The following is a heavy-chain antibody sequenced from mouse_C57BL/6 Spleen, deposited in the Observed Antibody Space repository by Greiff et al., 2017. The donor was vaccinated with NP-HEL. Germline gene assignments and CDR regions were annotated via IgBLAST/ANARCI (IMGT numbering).Heavy chain of an antibody. CDR2: IYPSDSET. CDR1: GYTFSSYW. CDR3: SISPTAVFYY. D-gene: IGHD1-2*01. Sequence: QVQLQQPGAELVRPGSSVKLSCKASGYTFSSYWMDWVKQRPGQGLEWIGNIYPSDSETNYHQKFKDKATLTADKSSSTAYMQLSSLTSEASAVSYFSISPTAVFYYWGQGTTLTVSS. J-gene: IGHJ2*01. V-gene: IGHV1-61*01.